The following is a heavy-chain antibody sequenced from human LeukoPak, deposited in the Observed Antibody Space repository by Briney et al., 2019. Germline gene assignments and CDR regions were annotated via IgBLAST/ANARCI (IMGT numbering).Heavy chain of an antibody. Sequence: GGSLRLSCAASGFTFSSYGIHWVRQAPGKGLEWVAVISNDGSNKYYADSVKGRFTISGDNSKSTVYLQMNSLRGEDTAVYYCAKSGIAAAGQRGYFDYWGQGTLVSVSS. CDR3: AKSGIAAAGQRGYFDY. CDR1: GFTFSSYG. V-gene: IGHV3-30*18. D-gene: IGHD6-13*01. J-gene: IGHJ4*02. CDR2: ISNDGSNK.